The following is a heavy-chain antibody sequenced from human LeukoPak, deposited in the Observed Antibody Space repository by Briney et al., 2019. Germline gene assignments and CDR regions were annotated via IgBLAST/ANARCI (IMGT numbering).Heavy chain of an antibody. Sequence: GGSLRLSCAASGFTFDDYGMSWVRQAPGKGLEWVSGIDWNGGSTGYADSVKGRFTISRDNAKNSLYLQMNSLRAEDTALYYCARDFLTGATTYFDYWGQGTLVTVSS. CDR3: ARDFLTGATTYFDY. J-gene: IGHJ4*02. CDR1: GFTFDDYG. V-gene: IGHV3-20*04. CDR2: IDWNGGST. D-gene: IGHD1-26*01.